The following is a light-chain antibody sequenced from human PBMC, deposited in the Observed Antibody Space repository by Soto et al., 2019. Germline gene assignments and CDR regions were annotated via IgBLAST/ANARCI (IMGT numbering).Light chain of an antibody. CDR1: SDDVGAYDH. Sequence: QSALTQPASVSGSPGQSITISCTGTSDDVGAYDHVSWYQHHPGKAPKLMIYEVTNRPSGVSNRFSGSKSGNTASLTIPGLQAEDEADYFCSSYTGSSTLVFGGGTKLTVL. CDR2: EVT. J-gene: IGLJ2*01. V-gene: IGLV2-14*01. CDR3: SSYTGSSTLV.